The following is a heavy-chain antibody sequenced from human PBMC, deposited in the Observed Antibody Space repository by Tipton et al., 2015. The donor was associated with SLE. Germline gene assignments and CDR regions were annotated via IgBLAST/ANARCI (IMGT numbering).Heavy chain of an antibody. CDR1: GFTFSNYW. Sequence: LRLSCVASGFTFSNYWMSWLRQPPGKGPEWIGESHQSGSTNYHPSFKSRVTISVDTSKNQFSLKLSSVTAADTAVYYCARPGEAYSWDAFDIWGQGTMVTVSS. V-gene: IGHV4-34*01. J-gene: IGHJ3*02. CDR3: ARPGEAYSWDAFDI. D-gene: IGHD2-21*01. CDR2: SHQSGST.